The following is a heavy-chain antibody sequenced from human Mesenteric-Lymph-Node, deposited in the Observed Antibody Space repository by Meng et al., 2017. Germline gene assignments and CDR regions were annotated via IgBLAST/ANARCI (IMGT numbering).Heavy chain of an antibody. Sequence: SETLSLTCTVSGVSISSGAYYWSWIRQHPGKGLEWIGYIYYSGSTYYNPSLKSLVTISVDTSKNQFSLKLSSVTAADTAVYYCARAEQAYCGGDCYPYWYFDLWGRGTLVTVSS. CDR2: IYYSGST. V-gene: IGHV4-31*01. CDR1: GVSISSGAYY. J-gene: IGHJ2*01. D-gene: IGHD2-21*02. CDR3: ARAEQAYCGGDCYPYWYFDL.